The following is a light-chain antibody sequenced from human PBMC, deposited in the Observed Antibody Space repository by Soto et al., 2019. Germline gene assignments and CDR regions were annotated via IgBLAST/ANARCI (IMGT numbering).Light chain of an antibody. Sequence: ETVLTQSPGTLSLSPGERATLSCRASQSVSSYSAWYQQKRGQAPRLLIYGTSSRAIGIPDRFSGSGSGTDFTLTISRLEPEDFAVYYCQQYGSSPPTFGQGTKVDIK. CDR1: QSVSSY. CDR3: QQYGSSPPT. V-gene: IGKV3-20*01. J-gene: IGKJ2*01. CDR2: GTS.